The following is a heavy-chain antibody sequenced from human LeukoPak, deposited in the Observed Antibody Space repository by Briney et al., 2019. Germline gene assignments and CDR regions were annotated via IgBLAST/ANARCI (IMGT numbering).Heavy chain of an antibody. V-gene: IGHV4-30-4*01. D-gene: IGHD3-16*01. CDR1: GVSVSSGDYY. J-gene: IGHJ4*02. Sequence: LSETLSLTCTVSGVSVSSGDYYWSWIRQPPGKGLEWIGYIYYSGSTYYNPSLKGRVTISVDTSKNQFSLNLSSVTAADTAVYYCARTNYEYVWGSYGFDFWGQGTLVTVSS. CDR3: ARTNYEYVWGSYGFDF. CDR2: IYYSGST.